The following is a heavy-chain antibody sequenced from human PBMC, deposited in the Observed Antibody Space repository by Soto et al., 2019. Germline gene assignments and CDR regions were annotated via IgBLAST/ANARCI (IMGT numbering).Heavy chain of an antibody. V-gene: IGHV3-30-3*01. J-gene: IGHJ4*02. D-gene: IGHD4-17*01. CDR2: ISYDGSNK. CDR3: ARDVGGTVTSFDY. CDR1: GFTFSSYA. Sequence: GGSLRLSCAASGFTFSSYAMHWVRQAPGKGLEWVAVISYDGSNKYYADSVKGRFTISRDNSKNTLYLQMNSLRAEDTAVYYCARDVGGTVTSFDYWGQGTLVTVSS.